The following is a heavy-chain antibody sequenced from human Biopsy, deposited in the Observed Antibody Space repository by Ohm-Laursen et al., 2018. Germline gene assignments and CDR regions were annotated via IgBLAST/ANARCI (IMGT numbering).Heavy chain of an antibody. D-gene: IGHD3-3*01. CDR3: AKGITVYGVVLPYYFDD. CDR1: GASLSSHY. Sequence: SDTLSLTCTVSGASLSSHYWSWIRQPPGKGLEWLGYLYGSRNTYYNPSLKSRVTISVDPSKNQFSLKLNAVTAADTAVYYCAKGITVYGVVLPYYFDDWGQGTLVTVSS. CDR2: LYGSRNT. J-gene: IGHJ4*02. V-gene: IGHV4-59*11.